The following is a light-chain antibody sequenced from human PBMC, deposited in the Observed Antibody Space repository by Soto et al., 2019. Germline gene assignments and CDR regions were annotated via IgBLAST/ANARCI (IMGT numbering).Light chain of an antibody. CDR1: QDITRW. Sequence: DIQMTQSPSSVSAVVGDRVTITCRASQDITRWLAWYKQQPGRAPKLLIYAASTLQGGVPSRFSGSGSGTDFTLTISSLRPEDFATYYCQQAHSFPVTFGQGTRLEI. V-gene: IGKV1-12*01. CDR3: QQAHSFPVT. J-gene: IGKJ5*01. CDR2: AAS.